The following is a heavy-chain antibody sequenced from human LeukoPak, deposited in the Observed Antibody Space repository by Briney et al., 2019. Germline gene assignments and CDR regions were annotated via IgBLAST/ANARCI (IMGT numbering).Heavy chain of an antibody. CDR3: ASDARNSYGDYYYFDY. Sequence: ASVKVSFKASGYTFTSYGISWVRQAPGPGLEGMGWISAYNGNTNYAQKLQGRVTMTTHTSTSTAYMELRSLRSDDAAVYSCASDARNSYGDYYYFDYWGQGTLVTVSS. CDR1: GYTFTSYG. V-gene: IGHV1-18*01. J-gene: IGHJ4*02. CDR2: ISAYNGNT. D-gene: IGHD4-17*01.